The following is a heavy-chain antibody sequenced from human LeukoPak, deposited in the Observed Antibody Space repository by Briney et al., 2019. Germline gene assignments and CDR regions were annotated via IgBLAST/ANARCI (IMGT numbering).Heavy chain of an antibody. CDR1: GGSISSYY. J-gene: IGHJ4*02. CDR2: IFYSGST. Sequence: SETLSLTCTVSGGSISSYYWGWIRQPPGKGLGWVASIFYSGSTYSNPSLKSRVTISVDTSKNQFSLNLSSVTAADTAVYYCARRIRGVVTDYWGQGILVIVSS. V-gene: IGHV4-39*01. D-gene: IGHD2-21*02. CDR3: ARRIRGVVTDY.